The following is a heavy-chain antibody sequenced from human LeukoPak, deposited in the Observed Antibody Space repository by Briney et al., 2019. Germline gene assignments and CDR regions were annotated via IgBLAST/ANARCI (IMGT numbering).Heavy chain of an antibody. D-gene: IGHD3-10*01. J-gene: IGHJ4*02. CDR2: IYYSGST. Sequence: SQTLSLTCTVSGGSISSGDYYWSWIRQPPGKGLEWIGYIYYSGSTYYNPSLKSRVTISVDTSKNQFSLKLSSVTAADTAVYYCARGHYGSGSYLVDYWGRGTLVTVSS. V-gene: IGHV4-30-4*01. CDR3: ARGHYGSGSYLVDY. CDR1: GGSISSGDYY.